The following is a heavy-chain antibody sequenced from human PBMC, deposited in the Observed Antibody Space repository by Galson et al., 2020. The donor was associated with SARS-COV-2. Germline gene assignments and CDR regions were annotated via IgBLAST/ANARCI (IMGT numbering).Heavy chain of an antibody. CDR2: FDPEDGET. Sequence: ASVKVSCKVSGYTLTELSMHWVRQAHGKGLEWMGGFDPEDGETIYAQKFQGRVTMTEDTSTDTAYMELSSLRSEDTAVYYCATGPVVVPAANWFDPWGQGTLVTVSS. CDR1: GYTLTELS. D-gene: IGHD2-2*01. CDR3: ATGPVVVPAANWFDP. J-gene: IGHJ5*02. V-gene: IGHV1-24*01.